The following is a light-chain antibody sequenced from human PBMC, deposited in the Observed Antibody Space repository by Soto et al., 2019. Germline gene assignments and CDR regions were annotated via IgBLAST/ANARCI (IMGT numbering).Light chain of an antibody. CDR3: QVWDSSTARV. J-gene: IGLJ3*02. CDR2: RDS. Sequence: SYELTQPLSVSVDLGQTARITCGGNNIGSKNVHWYQQKPGQAPVLVIYRDSNRPSGIPERFSVSNSGNTATLTISRAQAGDEADYYCQVWDSSTARVFGGGTKLTVL. V-gene: IGLV3-9*01. CDR1: NIGSKN.